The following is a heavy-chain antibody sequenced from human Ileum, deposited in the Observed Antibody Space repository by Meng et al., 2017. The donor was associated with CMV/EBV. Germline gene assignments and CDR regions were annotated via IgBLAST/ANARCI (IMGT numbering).Heavy chain of an antibody. D-gene: IGHD6-6*01. CDR1: GGSLSSSSYS. J-gene: IGHJ5*02. Sequence: GGSLSSSSYSWGWLRQPPGKGLAWIGSIYYSGSTYYNPSLKSRVTISVDTSKNQFSLKLSSVTAADTAVYYCARDKDSSSSSCWFDPWGQGTLVTVSS. CDR3: ARDKDSSSSSCWFDP. CDR2: IYYSGST. V-gene: IGHV4-39*07.